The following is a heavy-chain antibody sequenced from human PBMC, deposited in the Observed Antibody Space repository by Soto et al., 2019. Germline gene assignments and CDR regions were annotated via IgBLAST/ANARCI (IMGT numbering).Heavy chain of an antibody. V-gene: IGHV4-34*01. J-gene: IGHJ4*02. CDR1: GGSFSGYY. CDR2: INHSGIT. CDR3: ARHEKSHYNYGFNYFDV. Sequence: PSETLSLTCAVYGGSFSGYYGSWIRQPPGKGLEWIGEINHSGITYYNPSLKSRVTISVDTSKNQFSLNLRSVTAADTAVYYCARHEKSHYNYGFNYFDVWGQGTLVTVSS. D-gene: IGHD4-4*01.